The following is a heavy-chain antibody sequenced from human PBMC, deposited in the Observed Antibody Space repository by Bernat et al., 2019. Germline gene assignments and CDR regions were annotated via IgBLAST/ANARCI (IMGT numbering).Heavy chain of an antibody. D-gene: IGHD2-15*01. CDR2: ISYDGSNK. Sequence: QVQLVESGGGVVQPGRSLRLSCAASGFTFSSYGMHWVRQAPGKGLEWVAVISYDGSNKYYADSVKGRFTISRDNSKNTLYLQMNSLRAEDTAVYYCAKDEVAGPFDYWGQGTLVTVSS. CDR3: AKDEVAGPFDY. CDR1: GFTFSSYG. J-gene: IGHJ4*02. V-gene: IGHV3-30*18.